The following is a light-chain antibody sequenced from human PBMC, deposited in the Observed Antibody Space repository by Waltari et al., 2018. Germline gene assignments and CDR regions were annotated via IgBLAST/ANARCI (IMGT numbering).Light chain of an antibody. V-gene: IGLV1-47*01. CDR3: AAWDDSLSGWV. CDR1: SSNIGSNY. J-gene: IGLJ3*02. Sequence: QSVLTQPPSASGTTGQRVTISCSGSSSNIGSNYVYWYQQLPGTAPKLLIYRNNRRPSGVPERFSGSKSGTSASLAISGLRSEYEADYYCAAWDDSLSGWVFGGGTKLTVL. CDR2: RNN.